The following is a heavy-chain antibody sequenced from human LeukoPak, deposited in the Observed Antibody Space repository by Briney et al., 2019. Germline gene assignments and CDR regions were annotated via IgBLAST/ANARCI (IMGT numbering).Heavy chain of an antibody. Sequence: GGSLRLSCAASGFTVSSNFMNWVRQAPGKGLEWVTSFYRGISTYYADSVKGRFTTSRDHSKNTVYLQMDSLRPEDTAVYYCARYYDSSGYTQGASDIWGQGTMVTVS. CDR3: ARYYDSSGYTQGASDI. D-gene: IGHD3-22*01. V-gene: IGHV3-66*02. CDR1: GFTVSSNF. J-gene: IGHJ3*02. CDR2: FYRGIST.